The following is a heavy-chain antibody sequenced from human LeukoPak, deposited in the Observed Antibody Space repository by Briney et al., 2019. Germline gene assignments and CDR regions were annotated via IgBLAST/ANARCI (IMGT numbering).Heavy chain of an antibody. V-gene: IGHV1-69*04. CDR2: IIPILGIA. D-gene: IGHD3-10*01. Sequence: GASVKVSCKASGYTFTSYDINWVRQAPGQGLEWMGRIIPILGIANYAQKFQGRVTITADKSTSTAYMELSSLRSEDTAVYYCARPIYYGSGSYYNGMDVWGQGTTVTVSS. CDR1: GYTFTSYD. J-gene: IGHJ6*02. CDR3: ARPIYYGSGSYYNGMDV.